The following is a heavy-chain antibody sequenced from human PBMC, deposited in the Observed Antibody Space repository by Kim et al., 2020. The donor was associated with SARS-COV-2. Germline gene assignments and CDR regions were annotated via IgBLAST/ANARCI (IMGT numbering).Heavy chain of an antibody. J-gene: IGHJ6*02. V-gene: IGHV3-11*06. CDR2: ISSSSIYT. CDR3: ARIDTMVRVYYYGLDV. D-gene: IGHD3-10*01. CDR1: GFTFSDYY. Sequence: GGSLRLSCAASGFTFSDYYMSWIRQAPGKGLEWVSYISSSSIYTDYADSVRGRFTISRDNAKNSLYLQVNSLRAEDTAVYYCARIDTMVRVYYYGLDVWGQGTTVTVSS.